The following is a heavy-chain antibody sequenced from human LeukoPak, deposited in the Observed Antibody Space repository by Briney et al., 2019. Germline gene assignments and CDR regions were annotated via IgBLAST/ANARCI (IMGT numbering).Heavy chain of an antibody. D-gene: IGHD6-13*01. CDR2: IKPDGSDK. CDR1: GFTFSTYW. Sequence: GGSLRLSCEASGFTFSTYWMSWVRQAPGKGPECVANIKPDGSDKYYVDSMKGRFTISRDNSKNTLYLQMSTLRAEDTAVYYCAKDRIEAGTGGLFEYWGQGTLVTVSS. J-gene: IGHJ4*02. V-gene: IGHV3-7*01. CDR3: AKDRIEAGTGGLFEY.